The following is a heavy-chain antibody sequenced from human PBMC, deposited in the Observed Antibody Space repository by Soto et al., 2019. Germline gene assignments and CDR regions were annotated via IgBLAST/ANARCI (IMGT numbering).Heavy chain of an antibody. CDR2: INSDGSST. J-gene: IGHJ5*02. V-gene: IGHV3-74*01. D-gene: IGHD3-3*01. CDR3: ARDLGRAIFGVVLNNWFDP. Sequence: GGSLRLSCAASGFTFSSYWMHWVRQAPGKGLVWVSRINSDGSSTSYADSVKGRFTISRDNAKNTLYLQMNSLRAEDTAVYYCARDLGRAIFGVVLNNWFDPWGQGTLVTVSS. CDR1: GFTFSSYW.